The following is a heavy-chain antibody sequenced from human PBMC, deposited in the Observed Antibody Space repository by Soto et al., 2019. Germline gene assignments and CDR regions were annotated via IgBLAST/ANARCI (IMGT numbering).Heavy chain of an antibody. CDR2: TSGSGSTI. D-gene: IGHD3-22*01. CDR1: GFTFGSYE. V-gene: IGHV3-48*03. CDR3: VRGSRDYYDSSGFEY. J-gene: IGHJ4*02. Sequence: LRLSREASGFTFGSYEMSWVRQAPGKGLEWVSHTSGSGSTIYYADFLKGRFTIYRDNAKNSLYLQMNSLRAEDTAVYYCVRGSRDYYDSSGFEYWGPGTLVTVSS.